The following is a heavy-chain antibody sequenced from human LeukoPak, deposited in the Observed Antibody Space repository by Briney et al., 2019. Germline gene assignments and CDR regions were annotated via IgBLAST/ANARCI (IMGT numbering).Heavy chain of an antibody. CDR2: IKQDGSEK. V-gene: IGHV3-7*01. D-gene: IGHD3-16*01. J-gene: IGHJ3*02. CDR3: ARSSFDSSTLGLTAFDI. Sequence: PGGSLRLSCAASGFTFSSYWMSWVRQAPGKGLEWVANIKQDGSEKYYVDSVKGRFTISRDNAKNSLYLQMNSLRAEDTAVYYCARSSFDSSTLGLTAFDIWGQGTMVTVSS. CDR1: GFTFSSYW.